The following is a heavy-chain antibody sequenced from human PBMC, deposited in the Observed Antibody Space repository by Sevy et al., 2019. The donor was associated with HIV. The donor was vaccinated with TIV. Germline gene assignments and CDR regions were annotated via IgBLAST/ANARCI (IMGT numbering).Heavy chain of an antibody. D-gene: IGHD6-19*01. Sequence: GGSLRLSCAASGFTFDDYAMHWVRQAPGKGLEWVSGISWHSANIGYADSVKGRFTISRDNAKNSLYLQMNSLRAEDTVLYYCAKAENRPYSSGWYDYWGQGTLVTVSS. CDR1: GFTFDDYA. CDR3: AKAENRPYSSGWYDY. CDR2: ISWHSANI. J-gene: IGHJ4*02. V-gene: IGHV3-9*01.